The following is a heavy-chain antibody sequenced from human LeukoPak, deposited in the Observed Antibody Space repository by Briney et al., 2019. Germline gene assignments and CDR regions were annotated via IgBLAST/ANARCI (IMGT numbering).Heavy chain of an antibody. CDR3: ARGLLYYDSSGYYETFDY. Sequence: GASVKVSCKASGYTFTSYGISWVRQAPGQVLEWMGWISAYNGNTNYAQKLQGRVTMTTDTSTSTAYMELRSLRSDDTAVYYCARGLLYYDSSGYYETFDYWGQGTLVTVSS. D-gene: IGHD3-22*01. J-gene: IGHJ4*02. V-gene: IGHV1-18*01. CDR2: ISAYNGNT. CDR1: GYTFTSYG.